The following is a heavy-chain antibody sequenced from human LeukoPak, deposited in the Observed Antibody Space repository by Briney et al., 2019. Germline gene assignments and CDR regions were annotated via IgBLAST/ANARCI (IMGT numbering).Heavy chain of an antibody. V-gene: IGHV4-30-4*08. D-gene: IGHD5-18*01. CDR1: GGSISSGDYY. CDR2: IYDSGST. J-gene: IGHJ4*02. CDR3: ARSLDTAMDPLDY. Sequence: SETLSLTCTVSGGSISSGDYYWSWIRQPPGKGLEWIGYIYDSGSTYYNPSLKSRVTISVDTSKNQFSLKLSSVTAADTAVYYCARSLDTAMDPLDYWGQGTLVTVSS.